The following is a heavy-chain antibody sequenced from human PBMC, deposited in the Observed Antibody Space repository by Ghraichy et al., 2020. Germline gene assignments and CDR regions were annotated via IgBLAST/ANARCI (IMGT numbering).Heavy chain of an antibody. V-gene: IGHV4-61*01. Sequence: SETLSLTCTVSGGSVSSGSYYWSWIRQPPGKGLEWIGYIYYSGSTNYNPSLKSRVTISVDTSKNQFSLKLSSVTAADTAVYYCAREERRYYDSSGLDYWGQGTLVTVSS. CDR3: AREERRYYDSSGLDY. CDR2: IYYSGST. CDR1: GGSVSSGSYY. D-gene: IGHD3-22*01. J-gene: IGHJ4*02.